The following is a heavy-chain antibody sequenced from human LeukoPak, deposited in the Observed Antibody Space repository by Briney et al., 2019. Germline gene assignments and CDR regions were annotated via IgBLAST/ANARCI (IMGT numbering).Heavy chain of an antibody. J-gene: IGHJ3*02. D-gene: IGHD3-16*02. Sequence: EASVTVSFKASGYTFTDYYMHWVRQAPGQGREGMGWINPKRGGTNYAQKFQGRVTITRDTSISTAYMEVSRLSSEDTAVYSCARGEEMIAFGAVIFIGAFDIWGQGTMVTVSS. V-gene: IGHV1-2*02. CDR1: GYTFTDYY. CDR3: ARGEEMIAFGAVIFIGAFDI. CDR2: INPKRGGT.